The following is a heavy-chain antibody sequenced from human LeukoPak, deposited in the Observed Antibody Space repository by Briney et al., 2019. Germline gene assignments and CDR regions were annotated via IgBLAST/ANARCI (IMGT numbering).Heavy chain of an antibody. V-gene: IGHV3-48*01. D-gene: IGHD3-3*01. J-gene: IGHJ6*04. CDR3: ARENESPYYDFWSGYPLDV. CDR1: GFTFSSYS. CDR2: ISSSSSTI. Sequence: GSLRLSCAASGFTFSSYSMNWVRQAPGKGLEWVSYISSSSSTIYYADSVKGRFTISRDNAKNSLYLQMNSLRAEDTAVYYCARENESPYYDFWSGYPLDVWGKGTTVTVSS.